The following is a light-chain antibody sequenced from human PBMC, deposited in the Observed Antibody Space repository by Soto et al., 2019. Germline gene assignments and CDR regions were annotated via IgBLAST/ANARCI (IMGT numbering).Light chain of an antibody. J-gene: IGKJ1*01. CDR2: GAS. CDR3: QQYGSSRAT. V-gene: IGKV3-20*01. Sequence: EIVLTQSPGTLSLSPGERATLSCRASQSVSSSYLAWYQQKPGQAPRLLIYGASSRATGMPDRFSGSGSGTDFTLTISRLEPEDFAVYYCQQYGSSRATFGQGTKVEIK. CDR1: QSVSSSY.